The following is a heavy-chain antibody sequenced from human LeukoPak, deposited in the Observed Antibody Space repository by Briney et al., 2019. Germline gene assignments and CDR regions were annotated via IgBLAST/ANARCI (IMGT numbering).Heavy chain of an antibody. CDR3: ARAMVRGVILDY. CDR1: GFTFSSYA. J-gene: IGHJ4*02. CDR2: ISGSGGST. D-gene: IGHD3-10*01. Sequence: SGGSLRLSCAASGFTFSSYAMTWVRQAPGKGLEWVSAISGSGGSTYYADSVKGRFTISRDNSKNTLYLQMNSLRAEDTAVYYCARAMVRGVILDYWGQGTLVTVSS. V-gene: IGHV3-23*01.